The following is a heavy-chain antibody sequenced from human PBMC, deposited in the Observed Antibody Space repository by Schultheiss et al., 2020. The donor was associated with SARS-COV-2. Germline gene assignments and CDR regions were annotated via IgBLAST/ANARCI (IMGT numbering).Heavy chain of an antibody. D-gene: IGHD3-10*01. CDR2: ISGSGGST. Sequence: GGSLRLSCAASGFTFSSYAMSWVRQAPGKGLEWVSAISGSGGSTYYADSVKGRFTISRDNAKNSLYLQMNSLRAEDTAVYYCARDQSGGFTMVRGARGAFDIWGQGTMVTVSS. V-gene: IGHV3-23*01. CDR1: GFTFSSYA. J-gene: IGHJ3*02. CDR3: ARDQSGGFTMVRGARGAFDI.